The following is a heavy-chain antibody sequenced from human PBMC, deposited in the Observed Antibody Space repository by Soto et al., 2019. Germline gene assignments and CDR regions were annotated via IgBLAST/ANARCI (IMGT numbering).Heavy chain of an antibody. J-gene: IGHJ4*02. CDR3: AKDNSPMATTYYFDY. D-gene: IGHD5-18*01. CDR2: TSCNSSSI. V-gene: IGHV3-9*01. Sequence: EVQLVESGGGLVQPGRSLRLSCAASGFTFDDYAMHWVRQAPGKGLEWVSGTSCNSSSIGYAGSVKGRFTISRDNAKNSLYLQMNSLRAEDTAFYYCAKDNSPMATTYYFDYWGQGTLVTVSS. CDR1: GFTFDDYA.